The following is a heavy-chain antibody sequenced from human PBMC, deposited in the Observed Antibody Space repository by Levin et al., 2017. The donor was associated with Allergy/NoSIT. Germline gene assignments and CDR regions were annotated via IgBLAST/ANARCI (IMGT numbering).Heavy chain of an antibody. Sequence: PGGSLRLSCAASGFTFSSYGMHWVRQAPGKGLEWVAVISYDGSNKYYADSVKGRFTISRDSSKNTLYLQMNSLRAEDTAVYYCAKGLGYCSSTSCSVDYWGQGTLVTVSA. D-gene: IGHD2-2*01. CDR1: GFTFSSYG. CDR3: AKGLGYCSSTSCSVDY. V-gene: IGHV3-30*18. CDR2: ISYDGSNK. J-gene: IGHJ4*02.